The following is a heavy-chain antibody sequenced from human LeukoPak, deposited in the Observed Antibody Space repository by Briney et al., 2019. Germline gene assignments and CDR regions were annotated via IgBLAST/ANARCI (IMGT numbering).Heavy chain of an antibody. J-gene: IGHJ4*02. CDR1: GFTFSSFG. D-gene: IGHD3-10*01. V-gene: IGHV3-21*04. CDR2: ISTSSSYI. CDR3: AKALVRGVTLSSFDY. Sequence: GGSLRLSCAASGFTFSSFGMNWVRQAPGKGLEWGSSISTSSSYIYYANSVKVRFTISIDNAKNSLYLQMNSLRAEDMALYYCAKALVRGVTLSSFDYWGQGTLVTVSS.